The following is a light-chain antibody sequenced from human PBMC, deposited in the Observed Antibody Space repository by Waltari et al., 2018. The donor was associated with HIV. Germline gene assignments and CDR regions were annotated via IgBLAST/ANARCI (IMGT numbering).Light chain of an antibody. V-gene: IGKV1-33*01. CDR3: QQYDNVPLT. Sequence: IQMTQSPPLSAAGGDRVNITCHARRDISKFLNWYQQKPGRAPKLLIYDVSNLEIGVPSRFSGRGSGTDFTLTISSLQPEDIATYYCQQYDNVPLTFGGGTKVEI. CDR2: DVS. J-gene: IGKJ4*01. CDR1: RDISKF.